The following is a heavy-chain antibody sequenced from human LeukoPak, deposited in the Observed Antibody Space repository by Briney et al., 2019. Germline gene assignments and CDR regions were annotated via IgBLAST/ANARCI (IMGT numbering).Heavy chain of an antibody. V-gene: IGHV4-59*08. D-gene: IGHD2-2*02. CDR3: ARGRVGYCSSTSCYNGRWAKANWFDP. Sequence: SETLSLTCTVSGVSISSYYWSWIRQPPGKGLEWIGYIYHSGSTNYNPSLKSRVTISVDTSKNQFSLKLSSVTAADTAVYYCARGRVGYCSSTSCYNGRWAKANWFDPWGQGTLVTVSS. CDR1: GVSISSYY. CDR2: IYHSGST. J-gene: IGHJ5*02.